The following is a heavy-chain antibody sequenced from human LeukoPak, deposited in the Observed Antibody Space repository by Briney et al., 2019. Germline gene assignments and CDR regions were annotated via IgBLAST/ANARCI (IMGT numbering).Heavy chain of an antibody. CDR1: GFTFSDSA. J-gene: IGHJ4*02. V-gene: IGHV3-23*01. CDR3: ARGSGFWVRPHLVD. D-gene: IGHD1-26*01. CDR2: ISASGGNS. Sequence: GGSLRLSCEASGFTFSDSAMSWVRQASGRGLEWVSLISASGGNSYYADSVKGRFTVSRDSSKNTLHLQMNSLRAEDTAVYYCARGSGFWVRPHLVDWGQGTRVSVSS.